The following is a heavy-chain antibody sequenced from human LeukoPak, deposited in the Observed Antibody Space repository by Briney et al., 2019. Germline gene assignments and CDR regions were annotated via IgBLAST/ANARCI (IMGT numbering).Heavy chain of an antibody. Sequence: PGGSLRLSCAASGFTFSSYSMNWVRQAPGKGLEWVSSISSSSSYIYYADSVKGRFTISRDNAKNSLYLQMNSLRAEDTAVYYCARDLVYHDILTGYSKGDYWGQGTLVTVSS. CDR2: ISSSSSYI. CDR1: GFTFSSYS. CDR3: ARDLVYHDILTGYSKGDY. D-gene: IGHD3-9*01. V-gene: IGHV3-21*01. J-gene: IGHJ4*02.